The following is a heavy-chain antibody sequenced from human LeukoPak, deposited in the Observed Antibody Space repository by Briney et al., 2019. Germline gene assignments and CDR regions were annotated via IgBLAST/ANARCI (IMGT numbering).Heavy chain of an antibody. CDR2: IYYSGST. Sequence: PSETLSLTCTVSGGSISSSSYYWGWIRQPPGKGLEWIGSIYYSGSTNYNPSLKSRVTISVDTSKNQFSLKLSSVTAADTAVYYCATETSGSYDYWGQGTLVTVSS. CDR1: GGSISSSSYY. CDR3: ATETSGSYDY. J-gene: IGHJ4*02. D-gene: IGHD1-26*01. V-gene: IGHV4-39*07.